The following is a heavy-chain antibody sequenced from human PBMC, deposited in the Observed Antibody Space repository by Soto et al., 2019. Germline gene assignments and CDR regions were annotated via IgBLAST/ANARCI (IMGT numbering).Heavy chain of an antibody. Sequence: ASVKVSCKASGYRFTNYAIHWVRQAPGQSLEWMGWINAGNGNTKYSQRFQDRVTITRDTSASTGYMELSSLRSEDTAMYYCARDGSYCSGGSCYSFDFWGQGTLVTVSS. CDR3: ARDGSYCSGGSCYSFDF. CDR2: INAGNGNT. CDR1: GYRFTNYA. V-gene: IGHV1-3*01. J-gene: IGHJ4*02. D-gene: IGHD2-15*01.